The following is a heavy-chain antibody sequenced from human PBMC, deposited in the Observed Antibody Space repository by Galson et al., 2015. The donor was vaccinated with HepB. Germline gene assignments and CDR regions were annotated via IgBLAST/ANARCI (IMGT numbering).Heavy chain of an antibody. CDR1: GFTFSSYG. CDR2: ISYDGSNK. D-gene: IGHD6-6*01. V-gene: IGHV3-30*18. CDR3: AKLSGYSSSGFLDS. J-gene: IGHJ4*02. Sequence: SLRLSCAASGFTFSSYGMHWVRQAPGKGLEWVAVISYDGSNKYYADSVKGRFTISRDNSKNTLYLQMNSLRAEDTAVYYCAKLSGYSSSGFLDSWGQGALVTVSS.